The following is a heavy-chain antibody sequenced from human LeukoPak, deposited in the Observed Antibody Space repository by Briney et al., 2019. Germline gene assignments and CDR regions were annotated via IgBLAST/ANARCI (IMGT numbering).Heavy chain of an antibody. J-gene: IGHJ4*02. CDR1: GGTFSSYA. Sequence: SVKVSCKASGGTFSSYAISWVRQAPGQGLEWMGGIIPIFGTANYAQKFQGRVTITRDTSASTAYMELSSLRSEDTAVYYCANPRYDSSGYYYVDWGQGTLVTVSS. D-gene: IGHD3-22*01. V-gene: IGHV1-69*05. CDR2: IIPIFGTA. CDR3: ANPRYDSSGYYYVD.